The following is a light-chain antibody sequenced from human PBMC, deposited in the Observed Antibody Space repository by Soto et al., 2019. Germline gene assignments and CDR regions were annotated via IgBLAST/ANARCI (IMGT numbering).Light chain of an antibody. CDR2: AAS. V-gene: IGKV1-39*01. CDR1: QTISSR. Sequence: DLQMTQSPSSLSASVGDSVTISCRASQTISSRLSWYQQEPGKAPRLLIYAASRLQSGVPSRFTGSGSGTDFTLTISGLQPEDVATYYCQQSHSRVTFGQGTKVEIK. CDR3: QQSHSRVT. J-gene: IGKJ1*01.